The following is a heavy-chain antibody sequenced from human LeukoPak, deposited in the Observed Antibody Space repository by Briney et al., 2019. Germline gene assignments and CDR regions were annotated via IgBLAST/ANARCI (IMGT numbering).Heavy chain of an antibody. J-gene: IGHJ6*02. Sequence: PGGSLRLSCAASGFTFSSYGMHWVRQAPGKGLEWVAVISYDGSNKYYADSVKGRFTISRDNSKNTLYLQMNSLRAEDTAVYYCARDHGSYYYGMDVWGQGTTVTVSS. CDR2: ISYDGSNK. CDR1: GFTFSSYG. CDR3: ARDHGSYYYGMDV. V-gene: IGHV3-30*03. D-gene: IGHD1-1*01.